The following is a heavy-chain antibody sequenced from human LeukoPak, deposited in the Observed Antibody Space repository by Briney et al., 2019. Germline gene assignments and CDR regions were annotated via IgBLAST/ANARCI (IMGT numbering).Heavy chain of an antibody. J-gene: IGHJ4*02. CDR2: IICSVCRT. CDR1: GFTFTIYS. D-gene: IGHD3-3*01. Sequence: LSGGSLRLSCAPAGFTFTIYSMRCDRQAPEKWLEWVSAIICSVCRTYYGDSRKGRRTISTDTSTNTMYRQMNSLRAEDTGVYYCANTRLRFLEWLLHPPASNFDYWGQGTLVTVSS. CDR3: ANTRLRFLEWLLHPPASNFDY. V-gene: IGHV3-23*01.